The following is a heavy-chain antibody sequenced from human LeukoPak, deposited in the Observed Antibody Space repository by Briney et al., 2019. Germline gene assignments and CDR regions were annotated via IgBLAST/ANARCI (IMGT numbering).Heavy chain of an antibody. Sequence: GGSLSLSCSASGFTLCSFDMHWLRQATGKGLEWVSAIGTAGDPYYPGSVKGRFTISRENAKNSLYLQMISLRAGDTAVYYCARGLRYFSRSRCFNSDAFDIWGQGTMVTVSS. V-gene: IGHV3-13*05. CDR2: IGTAGDP. D-gene: IGHD2-2*01. CDR1: GFTLCSFD. J-gene: IGHJ3*02. CDR3: ARGLRYFSRSRCFNSDAFDI.